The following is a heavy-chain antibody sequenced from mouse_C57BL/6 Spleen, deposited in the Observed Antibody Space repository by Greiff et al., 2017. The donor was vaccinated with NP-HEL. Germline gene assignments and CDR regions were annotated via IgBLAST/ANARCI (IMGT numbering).Heavy chain of an antibody. CDR1: GYSITSGYY. V-gene: IGHV3-6*01. J-gene: IGHJ1*03. CDR2: ISYDGRN. Sequence: VQLKQSGPGLVKPSQSLSLTCSVTGYSITSGYYWNWIRQFPGNKLEWMGYISYDGRNNYNPSLKNRISITRDTSKNQFFLKLNSVTTEDTATYYCASNPDGYWYFDVWGTGTTVTVSS. D-gene: IGHD4-1*01. CDR3: ASNPDGYWYFDV.